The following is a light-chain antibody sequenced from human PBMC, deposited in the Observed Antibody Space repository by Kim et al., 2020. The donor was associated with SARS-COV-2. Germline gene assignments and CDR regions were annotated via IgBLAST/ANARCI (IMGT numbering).Light chain of an antibody. CDR1: TGAVTSGHF. CDR2: DID. J-gene: IGLJ2*01. V-gene: IGLV7-46*01. Sequence: QAVVTQEPLLSVSPGGTVTLTCGSRTGAVTSGHFPYWFQQKPGQAPGTLIYDIDKKHSWTPARFSGSLLGGKAALTLWGAQPDDEADYYCLLFYGGVRVFGGGSQLTVL. CDR3: LLFYGGVRV.